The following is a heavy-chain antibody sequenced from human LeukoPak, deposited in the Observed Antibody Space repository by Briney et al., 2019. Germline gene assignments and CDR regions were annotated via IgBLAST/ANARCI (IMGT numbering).Heavy chain of an antibody. V-gene: IGHV4-61*02. J-gene: IGHJ4*02. CDR2: VYSSGST. CDR1: GGSISSGSFY. D-gene: IGHD6-6*01. Sequence: SETLSLTCTVSGGSISSGSFYWSWIRQPAGKGLEWVGRVYSSGSTNYNPSLRSRVTISVDTSKNQFSLKLSSVTAADTAVYYCARGSSSLGSYWGQGTLVTVSS. CDR3: ARGSSSLGSY.